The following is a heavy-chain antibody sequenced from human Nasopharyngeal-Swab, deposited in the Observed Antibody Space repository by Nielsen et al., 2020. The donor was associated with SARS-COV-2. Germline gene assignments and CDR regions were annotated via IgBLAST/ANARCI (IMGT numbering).Heavy chain of an antibody. D-gene: IGHD2-21*01. J-gene: IGHJ3*02. CDR2: ISSSGSTI. Sequence: WIRQPPGKGLEWVSYISSSGSTIYYADSVKGRFTISRDNAKNSLYLQMNSLRAEDTAAYYCARDYGILWRRVPFDIWGQGTMVTVSS. CDR3: ARDYGILWRRVPFDI. V-gene: IGHV3-11*01.